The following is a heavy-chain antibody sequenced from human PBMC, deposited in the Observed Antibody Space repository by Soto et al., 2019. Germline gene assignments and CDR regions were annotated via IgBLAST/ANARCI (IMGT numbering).Heavy chain of an antibody. D-gene: IGHD3-10*01. J-gene: IGHJ3*02. CDR2: IYPGDSDT. CDR1: GYSFNSYW. Sequence: PGESLKISCKGSGYSFNSYWIGWVRQMPGKGLEWMGIIYPGDSDTRYSPSFQGQVTISADKSISTAYLQWSSLKASDTAMYYCARRDGSGSYVIYSAFDIWGQGTMVTVSS. V-gene: IGHV5-51*01. CDR3: ARRDGSGSYVIYSAFDI.